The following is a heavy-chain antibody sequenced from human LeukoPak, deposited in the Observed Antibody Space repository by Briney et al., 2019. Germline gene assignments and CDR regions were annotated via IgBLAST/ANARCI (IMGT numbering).Heavy chain of an antibody. CDR2: INPNSGGT. CDR1: GYTFIHYG. V-gene: IGHV1-2*04. D-gene: IGHD1-26*01. CDR3: ARAKAGATLGY. J-gene: IGHJ4*02. Sequence: ASVKVSCKASGYTFIHYGIHWVRQAPGQGLEWMGWINPNSGGTDYAQKFQGWVTMTRDTSISTAYMELSRLRSDDTAVYYCARAKAGATLGYWGQGTLVTVSS.